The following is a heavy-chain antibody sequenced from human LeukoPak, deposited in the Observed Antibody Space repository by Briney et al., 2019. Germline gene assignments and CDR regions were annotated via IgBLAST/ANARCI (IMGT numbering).Heavy chain of an antibody. D-gene: IGHD6-13*01. V-gene: IGHV3-23*01. J-gene: IGHJ4*02. CDR3: AKAKIAAAGLFDY. Sequence: PGGSLRLSCADSGFTFSSYAMSWVRQAPGKGLERVSAISGSGGSTYYADSVKGRFTISRDNSKNTLYLQMNSLRAEDTAVYYCAKAKIAAAGLFDYWGQGTLVTVSS. CDR1: GFTFSSYA. CDR2: ISGSGGST.